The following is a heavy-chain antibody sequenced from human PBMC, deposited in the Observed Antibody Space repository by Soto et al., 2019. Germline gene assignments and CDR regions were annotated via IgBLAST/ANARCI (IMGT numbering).Heavy chain of an antibody. CDR2: IIPIFGTA. J-gene: IGHJ4*02. CDR1: GGTFSSYA. V-gene: IGHV1-69*12. Sequence: QVQLVQSGAAVKKPGSSVKVSCKASGGTFSSYAISWVRQAPGQGLEWMGGIIPIFGTANYAQKFQGRVTITADESTSTADMELSSLRSEDTAVYCCARDGGVDDYSPFDYWGQGTLVTVSS. CDR3: ARDGGVDDYSPFDY. D-gene: IGHD4-4*01.